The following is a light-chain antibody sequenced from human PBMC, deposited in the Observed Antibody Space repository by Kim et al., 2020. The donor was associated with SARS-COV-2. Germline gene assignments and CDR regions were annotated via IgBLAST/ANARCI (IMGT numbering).Light chain of an antibody. CDR3: QTWDSTTVV. CDR2: QDT. CDR1: KLGDKY. Sequence: SYELTQPPSVSLSPGQTASITFSGDKLGDKYACWYQQKPGQSPVLVIYQDTKRPSGIPERFSGSKSGNTATLTISGTQAMDEADYYCQTWDSTTVVFGGGTQLTVL. J-gene: IGLJ2*01. V-gene: IGLV3-1*01.